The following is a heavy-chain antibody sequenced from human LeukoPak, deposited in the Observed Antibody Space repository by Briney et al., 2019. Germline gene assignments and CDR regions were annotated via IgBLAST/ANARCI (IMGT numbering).Heavy chain of an antibody. Sequence: PGGSLRLSCAASGFTFSSYAMHWVRQAPGKGLEWVAVISYDGSNKYYADSVKGRFTISRDNSKNTLYLQMNSLRAEDTAVYYCAKEGGVRSGSFFDYWGQGTLVTVSS. CDR1: GFTFSSYA. J-gene: IGHJ4*02. D-gene: IGHD1-26*01. CDR3: AKEGGVRSGSFFDY. CDR2: ISYDGSNK. V-gene: IGHV3-30-3*01.